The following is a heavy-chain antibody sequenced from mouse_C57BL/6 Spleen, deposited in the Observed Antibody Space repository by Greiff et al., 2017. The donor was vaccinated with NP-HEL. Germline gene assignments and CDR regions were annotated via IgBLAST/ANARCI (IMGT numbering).Heavy chain of an antibody. D-gene: IGHD2-4*01. Sequence: EVQGVESGGGLVKPGGSLKLSCAASGFTFSSYAMSWVRQTPEKRLEWVATISDGGSYTYYPDNVKGRFTISRDNAKNNLYLQMSHLKSEDTAMYYCARDQNYYDYDWFAYWGQGTLVTVSA. CDR3: ARDQNYYDYDWFAY. CDR2: ISDGGSYT. V-gene: IGHV5-4*01. J-gene: IGHJ3*01. CDR1: GFTFSSYA.